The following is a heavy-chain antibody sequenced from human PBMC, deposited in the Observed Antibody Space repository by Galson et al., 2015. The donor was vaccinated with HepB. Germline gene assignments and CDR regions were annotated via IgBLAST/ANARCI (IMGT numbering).Heavy chain of an antibody. CDR1: GGTFSSYA. CDR3: ARARCSSTSCYLPADP. D-gene: IGHD2-2*01. J-gene: IGHJ5*02. CDR2: IIPIFGTA. V-gene: IGHV1-69*01. Sequence: SCKASGGTFSSYAISWVRQAPGQGLEWMGGIIPIFGTANYAQKFQGRVTITADESTSTAYMELSSLRSEDTAVYYCARARCSSTSCYLPADPWGQGTLVTVSS.